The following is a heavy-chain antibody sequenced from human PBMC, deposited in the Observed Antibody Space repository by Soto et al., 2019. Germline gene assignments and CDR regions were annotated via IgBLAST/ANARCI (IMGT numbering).Heavy chain of an antibody. Sequence: QVQLVESGGGVVQPGRSLRLSCAASGFTFSSYGMHWVRQAPGKGLEWVAVIWYDGSNKYYADSVKGRFTISRDNSKNTLYLQMNSLRAEETAVYYCARDGLWLASGGMDVWGQGTTVTVSS. CDR1: GFTFSSYG. J-gene: IGHJ6*02. D-gene: IGHD6-19*01. CDR3: ARDGLWLASGGMDV. CDR2: IWYDGSNK. V-gene: IGHV3-33*01.